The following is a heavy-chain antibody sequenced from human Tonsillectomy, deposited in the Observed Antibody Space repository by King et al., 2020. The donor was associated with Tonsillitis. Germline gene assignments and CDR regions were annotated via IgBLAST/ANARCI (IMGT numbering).Heavy chain of an antibody. D-gene: IGHD2-15*01. Sequence: LQLQESGPGLVKPSETLSLTCTVSGGSISSYYWSWIRQPPGKLLEWIGYIYSSGSTNYNPSLKSRVTISEDTSKNQFSLKLSSVTAADTAVYYCARDTICSGGSCYYDAFDIWGQGTMVTVSS. CDR3: ARDTICSGGSCYYDAFDI. V-gene: IGHV4-59*01. CDR2: IYSSGST. J-gene: IGHJ3*02. CDR1: GGSISSYY.